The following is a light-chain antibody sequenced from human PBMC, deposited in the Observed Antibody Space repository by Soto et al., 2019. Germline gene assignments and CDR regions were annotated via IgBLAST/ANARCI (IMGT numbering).Light chain of an antibody. Sequence: QSALTQPRSVSGSPKQSVTISCTGTSSDVGTYNYVSWFQQHPGKAPKLMISDVSTRPSGVPDRFSGSKSGNTASLTISGLQAEDEADYYCCSYAGSYILLFGGGTKLTVL. V-gene: IGLV2-11*01. CDR1: SSDVGTYNY. CDR3: CSYAGSYILL. CDR2: DVS. J-gene: IGLJ2*01.